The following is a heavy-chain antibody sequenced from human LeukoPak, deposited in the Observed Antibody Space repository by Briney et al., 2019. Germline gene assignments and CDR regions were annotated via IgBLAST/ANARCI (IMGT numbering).Heavy chain of an antibody. CDR1: GYTFTGYY. CDR2: INPNSGGT. J-gene: IGHJ4*02. D-gene: IGHD1-26*01. CDR3: ARDRIRGSYYDFDY. Sequence: GASVKVSCKASGYTFTGYYMHWVRQAPGQGLEWMGWINPNSGGTNYAQKFQGWVTMTRDTSISTAYMELSRLRSDDTAVYYCARDRIRGSYYDFDYWGQGTLVTVSS. V-gene: IGHV1-2*04.